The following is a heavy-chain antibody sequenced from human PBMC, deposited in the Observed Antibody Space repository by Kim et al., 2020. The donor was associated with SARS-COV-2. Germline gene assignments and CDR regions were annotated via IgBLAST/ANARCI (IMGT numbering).Heavy chain of an antibody. V-gene: IGHV4-59*01. CDR1: GGSISSYY. Sequence: SETLSLTCTISGGSISSYYWSWIRQPPGKGLEWIGYFFYRGITNNNPSLRSRVTISVDTSKNQFSLRLSSVTAADTAVYYCARGFSGSSVAPVDIWGQGT. D-gene: IGHD2-15*01. CDR3: ARGFSGSSVAPVDI. CDR2: FFYRGIT. J-gene: IGHJ3*02.